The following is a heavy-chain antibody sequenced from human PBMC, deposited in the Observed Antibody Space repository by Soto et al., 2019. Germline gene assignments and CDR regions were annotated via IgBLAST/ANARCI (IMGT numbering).Heavy chain of an antibody. CDR1: GFTFNTHW. J-gene: IGHJ4*02. CDR2: IYFDGITT. CDR3: ARGGAMGVDY. V-gene: IGHV3-74*01. Sequence: RTLSLSCTASGFTFNTHWMHWVRQAPGKGLVWVSRIYFDGITTNYADSVKGRLTVSRDNAKNTVYLHVNTLRDEDTAVYYCARGGAMGVDYWGQGTLVTVSS. D-gene: IGHD1-26*01.